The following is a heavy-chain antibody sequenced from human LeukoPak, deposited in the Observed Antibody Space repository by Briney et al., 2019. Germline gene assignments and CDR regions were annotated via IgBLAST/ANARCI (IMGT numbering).Heavy chain of an antibody. Sequence: GGSLRLSCAASGFTFSSYAMSWVRQAPGKGLEWVSAISGSGGSTYYADSVKGRFTISRDNSKNTLYLQMNSLRAEDTAVYYCARDSSGTVGLTPDYWGQGTLVTVSS. CDR3: ARDSSGTVGLTPDY. J-gene: IGHJ4*02. D-gene: IGHD6-25*01. CDR1: GFTFSSYA. CDR2: ISGSGGST. V-gene: IGHV3-23*01.